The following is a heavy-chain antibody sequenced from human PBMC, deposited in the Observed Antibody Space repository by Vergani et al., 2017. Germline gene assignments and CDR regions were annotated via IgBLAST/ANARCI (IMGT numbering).Heavy chain of an antibody. D-gene: IGHD3-22*01. J-gene: IGHJ4*02. CDR3: VASSLPYYDDRSGYCPPFDY. V-gene: IGHV1-58*01. CDR2: IVVGSGKT. CDR1: GFTFTSSA. Sequence: QMQLVQSGPEVKKPGTSVKVSCKASGFTFTSSAVQWVRQASGQRLEWIGWIVVGSGKTNYAQKVQERVTITREMSTITAYMELSSLRSEDTAVYYCVASSLPYYDDRSGYCPPFDYWGQGTLVTVSS.